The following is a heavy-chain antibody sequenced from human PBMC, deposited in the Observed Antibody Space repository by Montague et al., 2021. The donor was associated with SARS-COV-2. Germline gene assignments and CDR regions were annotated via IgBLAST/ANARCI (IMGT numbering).Heavy chain of an antibody. V-gene: IGHV4-59*01. Sequence: SETLSLTCAVSGGFINSYYWSWIRQPPGKGLEWIGYIYYSGSTIYNPSLKSRVTISIDTSKNQFSLKLNSVTAADTAVYYCAGRPTPSYSSGWYLFYYAMDVWGQGTTVTVSS. J-gene: IGHJ6*02. D-gene: IGHD6-19*01. CDR1: GGFINSYY. CDR3: AGRPTPSYSSGWYLFYYAMDV. CDR2: IYYSGST.